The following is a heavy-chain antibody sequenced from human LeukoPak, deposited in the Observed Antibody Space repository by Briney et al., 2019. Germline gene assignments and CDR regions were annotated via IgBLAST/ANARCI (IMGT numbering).Heavy chain of an antibody. CDR2: IMPIFGTA. V-gene: IGHV1-69*05. D-gene: IGHD3-22*01. CDR1: GDTFSSYA. J-gene: IGHJ4*02. Sequence: SVKVSCKASGDTFSSYAITWVRQAPGQGLEWMGRIMPIFGTANYAQKFQGRVTITTDESTSTAYMELSSLRSEDTAVYYCARDPGRGSYDYDSSGWLLDYWGRGTLVTVSS. CDR3: ARDPGRGSYDYDSSGWLLDY.